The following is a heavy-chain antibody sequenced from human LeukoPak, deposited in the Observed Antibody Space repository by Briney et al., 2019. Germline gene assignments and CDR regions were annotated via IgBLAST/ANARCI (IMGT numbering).Heavy chain of an antibody. CDR1: GGSISSGGYY. V-gene: IGHV4-31*03. Sequence: PSETLSLTCTVSGGSISSGGYYWSWIRQHPGKGLEWIGYIYYSGSTYYNPSLKSRVTISVDTSKNQFSLKLSSVAAADTAVYYCARAPEYSEPYFDYWGQGTLVTVSS. CDR2: IYYSGST. J-gene: IGHJ4*02. D-gene: IGHD2/OR15-2a*01. CDR3: ARAPEYSEPYFDY.